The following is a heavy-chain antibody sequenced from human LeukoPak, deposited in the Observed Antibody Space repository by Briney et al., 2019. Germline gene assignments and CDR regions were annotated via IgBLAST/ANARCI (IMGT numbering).Heavy chain of an antibody. V-gene: IGHV1-3*01. Sequence: ASVNVSCKASGYTFTSYAMHWVRQAPGQRLEWMGWINAGNGNTKYSQKFQGRVTITRDTSASTAYMELSSLRSEDTAVYYCARAGSSSWFPHGEYFQHWGQGTLVTVSS. J-gene: IGHJ1*01. CDR1: GYTFTSYA. CDR2: INAGNGNT. CDR3: ARAGSSSWFPHGEYFQH. D-gene: IGHD6-13*01.